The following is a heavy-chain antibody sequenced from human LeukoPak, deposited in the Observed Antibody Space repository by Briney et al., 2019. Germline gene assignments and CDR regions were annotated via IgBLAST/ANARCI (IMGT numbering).Heavy chain of an antibody. CDR2: IYSGGST. J-gene: IGHJ4*02. CDR1: GFTVSNNY. V-gene: IGHV3-66*01. CDR3: ARGGYDTSGNYIATFDY. D-gene: IGHD3-22*01. Sequence: PGGSLRLSCAASGFTVSNNYMSWVRQAPGKGLEWVSVIYSGGSTYYADFVKGRFTISKDNSKNTLYIQMNSLRAEDTAVYYCARGGYDTSGNYIATFDYWGQGTLVTVSS.